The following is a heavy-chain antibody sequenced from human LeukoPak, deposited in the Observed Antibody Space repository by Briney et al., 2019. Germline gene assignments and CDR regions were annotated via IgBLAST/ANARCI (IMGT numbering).Heavy chain of an antibody. V-gene: IGHV1-18*01. CDR3: ARDLYYYDSSGYSYRDNAFDI. CDR1: GYTFTSYG. D-gene: IGHD3-22*01. Sequence: ASVKVSCKASGYTFTSYGISRVRQAPGQGLEWMGWISAYNGNTNYAQKLQGRVTMTTDTSTSTAYMELRSLRSDDTAVYYCARDLYYYDSSGYSYRDNAFDIWGQGTMVTVSS. CDR2: ISAYNGNT. J-gene: IGHJ3*02.